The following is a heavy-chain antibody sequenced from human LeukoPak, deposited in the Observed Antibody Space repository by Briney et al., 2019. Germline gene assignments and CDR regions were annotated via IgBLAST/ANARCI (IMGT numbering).Heavy chain of an antibody. CDR2: INPNSGGT. CDR3: ARDREGYYDILTGYYGVGAFDI. V-gene: IGHV1-2*02. Sequence: APVKVSCKASGYTFTGYYMHWVRQAPGQGLEWMGWINPNSGGTNYAQKFQGRVTMTRDTSISTAYMELSRLRSDDTAVYYCARDREGYYDILTGYYGVGAFDIRGQGTMVTVSS. J-gene: IGHJ3*02. D-gene: IGHD3-9*01. CDR1: GYTFTGYY.